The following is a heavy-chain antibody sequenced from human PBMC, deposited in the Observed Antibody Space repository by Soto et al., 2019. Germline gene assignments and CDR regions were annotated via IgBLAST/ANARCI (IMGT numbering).Heavy chain of an antibody. J-gene: IGHJ5*02. CDR2: VNAGNGHT. D-gene: IGHD6-19*01. CDR3: ARDPSNTSGSRIWFDP. V-gene: IGHV1-3*01. Sequence: QVLLVQSGAEVEKPGASVRVSCRTSGFVFTDHAIHWARQAPGQRLEWVGWVNAGNGHTKYSQNFQGRVTLTTDTSTSTAYMELRSLRSDDTAVYYCARDPSNTSGSRIWFDPWGQGTLVTVSS. CDR1: GFVFTDHA.